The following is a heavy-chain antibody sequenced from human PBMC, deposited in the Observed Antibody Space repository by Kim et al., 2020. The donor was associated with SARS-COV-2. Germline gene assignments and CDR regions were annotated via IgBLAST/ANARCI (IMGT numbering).Heavy chain of an antibody. D-gene: IGHD3-22*01. V-gene: IGHV3-72*01. J-gene: IGHJ5*02. CDR2: IRNKTKGYTT. CDR3: VRVASIGGYTFDL. Sequence: GGSLRLSCVASGFSFSEPYMDWVRQAPGKGLEWVGRIRNKTKGYTTEYAASVRGRFSISRDDSKTSLFLQMKSLNTEDTAVYYCVRVASIGGYTFDLWG. CDR1: GFSFSEPY.